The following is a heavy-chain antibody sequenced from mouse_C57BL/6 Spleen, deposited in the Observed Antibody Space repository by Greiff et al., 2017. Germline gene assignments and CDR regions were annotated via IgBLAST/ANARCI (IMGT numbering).Heavy chain of an antibody. Sequence: QVQLQQPGAELVRPGSSVKLSCKASGYTFTSYWMDWVKQRPGQGLEWIGNIYPSDSETHYNQKFKDKATLTVDKSSSTAYMQLSSLTSEDSAVYYCARSGGSSYSYAMDYWGQGTSVTVSS. V-gene: IGHV1-61*01. CDR3: ARSGGSSYSYAMDY. D-gene: IGHD1-1*01. J-gene: IGHJ4*01. CDR2: IYPSDSET. CDR1: GYTFTSYW.